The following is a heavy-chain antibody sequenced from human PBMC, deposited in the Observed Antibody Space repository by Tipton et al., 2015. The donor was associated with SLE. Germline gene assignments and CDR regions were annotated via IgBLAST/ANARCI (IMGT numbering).Heavy chain of an antibody. D-gene: IGHD5-12*01. CDR2: IYYSGGT. J-gene: IGHJ2*01. CDR3: ARGPSGGATDARFDL. Sequence: TLSLTCTVSGGSISSSSYYWGWVRQPPGKGLEWIGSIYYSGGTYYNPSLKSRVTIYVDTSKNKFSLKLSSVTAADTAVYYCARGPSGGATDARFDLWGRGTLVTVSS. V-gene: IGHV4-39*01. CDR1: GGSISSSSYY.